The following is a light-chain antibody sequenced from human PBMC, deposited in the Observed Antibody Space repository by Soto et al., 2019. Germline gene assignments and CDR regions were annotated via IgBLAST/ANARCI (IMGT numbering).Light chain of an antibody. V-gene: IGKV3-15*01. CDR3: QQYNDWPPIT. J-gene: IGKJ5*01. CDR1: HSVKTF. Sequence: EIVLTQSPATLSLSPGERASLSCRASHSVKTFLVWYQQRPGQAPRLLIYDASTRATVIPARFSGSGSGTEFTLTISSLQSEDFAVYYCQQYNDWPPITFGQGTRLEIK. CDR2: DAS.